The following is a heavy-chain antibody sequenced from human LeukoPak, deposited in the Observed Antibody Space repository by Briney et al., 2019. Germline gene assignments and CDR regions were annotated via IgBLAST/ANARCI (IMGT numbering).Heavy chain of an antibody. J-gene: IGHJ4*02. Sequence: GGSLRLSCAASGFTFSSYSMNWVRQAPGKGLEWVSSISSSSSYIYYADSVKGRFTISRDNAKNSLYQQMNSLRAEDTAVYYCARDHDDYFDYWGQGTLVTVSS. CDR3: ARDHDDYFDY. D-gene: IGHD3-3*01. CDR2: ISSSSSYI. V-gene: IGHV3-21*01. CDR1: GFTFSSYS.